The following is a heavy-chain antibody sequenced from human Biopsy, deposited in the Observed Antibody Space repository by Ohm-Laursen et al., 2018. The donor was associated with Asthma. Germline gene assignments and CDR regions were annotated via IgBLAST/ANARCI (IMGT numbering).Heavy chain of an antibody. V-gene: IGHV3-30-3*01. CDR3: ARDVMEWYLPAFDF. Sequence: SLGLSCAASGFTFRSYAMHWVRQAPGKGLEWVAVGGSYYDGGLKYYADSVNGRFTVSRDDSKSTLYLQMNSLRPDDTAVYYCARDVMEWYLPAFDFWGQGTLVTVSS. CDR1: GFTFRSYA. CDR2: GGSYYDGGLK. J-gene: IGHJ4*02. D-gene: IGHD3-3*01.